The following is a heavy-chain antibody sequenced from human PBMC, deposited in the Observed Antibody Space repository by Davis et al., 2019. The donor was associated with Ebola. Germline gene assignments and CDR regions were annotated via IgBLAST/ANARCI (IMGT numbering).Heavy chain of an antibody. J-gene: IGHJ6*03. D-gene: IGHD2-2*01. CDR1: GFTFSSYA. CDR3: AKEPSVVPAAYYYYYMDV. CDR2: ISGSGGST. V-gene: IGHV3-23*01. Sequence: GESLKISCAASGFTFSSYAMSWVRQAPGKGLEWVSAISGSGGSTYYADSVKGRFTISRDNSKNTLYLQMNSLRAEDTAVYYCAKEPSVVPAAYYYYYMDVWGKGTTVTVSS.